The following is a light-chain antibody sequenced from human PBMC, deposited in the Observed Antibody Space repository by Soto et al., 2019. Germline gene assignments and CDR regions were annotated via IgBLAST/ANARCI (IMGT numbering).Light chain of an antibody. CDR1: SSDVGGYIY. V-gene: IGLV2-14*01. CDR2: EVS. Sequence: QSVLTQPASVSGCPGQSITISCTGTSSDVGGYIYVSWYQQHPGKAPKLMIYEVSNRPSGVSNRFSGSKSGNTASLTISGLQAEDEADYYCSSYTSSNTLYVFGTGTKVTVL. J-gene: IGLJ1*01. CDR3: SSYTSSNTLYV.